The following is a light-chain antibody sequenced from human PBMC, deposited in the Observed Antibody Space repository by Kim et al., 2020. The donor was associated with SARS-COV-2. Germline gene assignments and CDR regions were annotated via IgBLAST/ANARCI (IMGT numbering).Light chain of an antibody. J-gene: IGKJ1*01. V-gene: IGKV1-9*01. CDR1: QDISNY. Sequence: AYVGARVTIACRASQDISNYLAWYQQKPGKAPELLIYGASTLKTGVPSRFSGSGSGTDFTLTINSLQPKDFATYSCQQLHAFPRTFGQETKVDIK. CDR3: QQLHAFPRT. CDR2: GAS.